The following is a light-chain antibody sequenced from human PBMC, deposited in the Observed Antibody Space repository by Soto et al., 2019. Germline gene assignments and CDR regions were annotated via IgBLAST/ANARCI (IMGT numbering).Light chain of an antibody. CDR2: EVS. CDR1: SSDVGGYNY. CDR3: SSYVGSNSLV. J-gene: IGLJ2*01. Sequence: QSALTQPPSASGSPGQSVTISCTGTSSDVGGYNYVSWYQQHPGKATKLMIYEVSKRPSGVPDRFSGSKSGNTASLTVSGLQAEDEADYYCSSYVGSNSLVFGGGTKLTVL. V-gene: IGLV2-8*01.